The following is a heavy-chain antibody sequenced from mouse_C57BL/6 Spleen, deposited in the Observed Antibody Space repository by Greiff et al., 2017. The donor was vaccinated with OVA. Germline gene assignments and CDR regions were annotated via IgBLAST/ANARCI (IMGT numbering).Heavy chain of an antibody. CDR2: IYPRSGNI. Sequence: VQLQQSGAELARPGASVKLSCKASGYPFTGYGISWVKQRTGQGLAWIGEIYPRSGNIYYNEKLKGKAPLTPDKSSSTAYMELRSLTSEDSAVYFCAREGMDYWGQGTSVTVSS. D-gene: IGHD3-3*01. J-gene: IGHJ4*01. V-gene: IGHV1-81*01. CDR1: GYPFTGYG. CDR3: AREGMDY.